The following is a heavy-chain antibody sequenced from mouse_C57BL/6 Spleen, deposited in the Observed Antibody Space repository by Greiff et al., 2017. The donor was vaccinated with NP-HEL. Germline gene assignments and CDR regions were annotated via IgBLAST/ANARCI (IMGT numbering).Heavy chain of an antibody. CDR1: GYTFTSYW. Sequence: VQLQQSGAELVRPGSSVKLSCKASGYTFTSYWLDWVKQRPGQGLEWIGNIYPSDSETHYNQKFKDKATLTVDKSSSTAYMQLSSLTSEDSAVYYCAREGLGRGDAMDYWGQGTSVTVSS. D-gene: IGHD4-1*01. V-gene: IGHV1-61*01. CDR3: AREGLGRGDAMDY. J-gene: IGHJ4*01. CDR2: IYPSDSET.